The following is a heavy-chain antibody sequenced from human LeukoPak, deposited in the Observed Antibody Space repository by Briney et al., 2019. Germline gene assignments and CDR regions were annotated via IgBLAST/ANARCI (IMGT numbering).Heavy chain of an antibody. Sequence: GGSLRLSCAASGFTFSSYGMHWVRQAPGKGLEWVAVIWYGGSNKYYADSVKGRFTISRDNSKNTLYLQMNSLRAEDTAVYYCAKGGYSSGSDWFDPWGQGTLVTVSS. V-gene: IGHV3-30*02. CDR2: IWYGGSNK. D-gene: IGHD6-19*01. CDR3: AKGGYSSGSDWFDP. CDR1: GFTFSSYG. J-gene: IGHJ5*02.